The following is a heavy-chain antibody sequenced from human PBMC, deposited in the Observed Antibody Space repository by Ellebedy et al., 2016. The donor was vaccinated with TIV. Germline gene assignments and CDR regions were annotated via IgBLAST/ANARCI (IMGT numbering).Heavy chain of an antibody. D-gene: IGHD5-18*01. Sequence: SETLSLTCTVSGGSLSSSSYYWGWIRQPPGKGLEWIGYIYYSGSTNYNPSLKSRVTISVDTSKNQFSLKLSSVTAADTAVYYCAREEYSYGGLGYWGQGTLVTVSS. CDR1: GGSLSSSSYY. V-gene: IGHV4-61*05. CDR3: AREEYSYGGLGY. CDR2: IYYSGST. J-gene: IGHJ4*02.